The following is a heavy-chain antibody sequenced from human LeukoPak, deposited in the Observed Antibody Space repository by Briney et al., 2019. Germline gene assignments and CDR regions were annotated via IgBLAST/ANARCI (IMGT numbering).Heavy chain of an antibody. Sequence: SETLSLTCTVSGGSISSSNYYWGWIRQPPGKGLEWIGSIYYSGSTYYNPSLKSRVTISVDTSKNQFSLKLSSVTAADTAVYYCARHRAAAGTYYFDYWGQGTLVTVSS. J-gene: IGHJ4*02. V-gene: IGHV4-39*01. CDR2: IYYSGST. CDR3: ARHRAAAGTYYFDY. D-gene: IGHD6-13*01. CDR1: GGSISSSNYY.